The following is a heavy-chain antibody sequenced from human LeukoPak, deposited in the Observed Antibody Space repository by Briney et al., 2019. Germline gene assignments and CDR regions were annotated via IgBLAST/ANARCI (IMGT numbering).Heavy chain of an antibody. CDR3: AKDLPSRDDILTGFVAQGGSFDY. CDR1: GFTFSSYG. CDR2: ISGSGGST. J-gene: IGHJ4*02. D-gene: IGHD3-9*01. Sequence: HPGGSLRLSCAASGFTFSSYGMSWVRQAPGKGLEWVSAISGSGGSTYYADSVKGRFTISRDNSKNTLYLQMNSLRAEDTAVYYCAKDLPSRDDILTGFVAQGGSFDYWGQGTLVTVSS. V-gene: IGHV3-23*01.